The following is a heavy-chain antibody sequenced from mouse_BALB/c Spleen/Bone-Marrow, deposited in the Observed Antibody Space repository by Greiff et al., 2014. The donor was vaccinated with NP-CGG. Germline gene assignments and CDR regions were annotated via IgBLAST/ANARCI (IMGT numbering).Heavy chain of an antibody. Sequence: EVQGVEFGGGLVQPGGSLKLSCAASGFTFSSYGMSWVRQTPDKRLEVVATINSNGGSTYYPDSVKGRFTISRDNAKNTLYLQMSSLKSEDTAMYYCARIWAYYAMDYWGQGTSVTVSS. V-gene: IGHV5-6-3*01. CDR1: GFTFSSYG. CDR2: INSNGGST. D-gene: IGHD4-1*01. CDR3: ARIWAYYAMDY. J-gene: IGHJ4*01.